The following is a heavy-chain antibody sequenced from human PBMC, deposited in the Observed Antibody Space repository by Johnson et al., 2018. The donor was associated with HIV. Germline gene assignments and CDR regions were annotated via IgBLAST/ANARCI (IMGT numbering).Heavy chain of an antibody. CDR3: ARGRIAARPHAFDI. Sequence: VQLVESGGGVVRPGGSLRLSCAASGFTFDDYGMSWVRQAPGKGLEWVSGINWNGGSTGYADSVKGRFTISRDNAKNSLYLQMNSLRAEYTALYSCARGRIAARPHAFDIWGQGTMVTVS. CDR2: INWNGGST. J-gene: IGHJ3*02. V-gene: IGHV3-20*04. CDR1: GFTFDDYG. D-gene: IGHD6-6*01.